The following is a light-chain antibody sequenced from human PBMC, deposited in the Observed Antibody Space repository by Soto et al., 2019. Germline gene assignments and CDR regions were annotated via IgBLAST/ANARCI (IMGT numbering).Light chain of an antibody. V-gene: IGKV1-5*01. CDR2: DAS. CDR1: QSISTL. CDR3: QQYKSPPYT. J-gene: IGKJ2*01. Sequence: DIQMTQSPSTLSASVGDRVTITCRASQSISTLLAWYQQKPGKAPKLLIYDASSLENGDPARFSGSGSGTEFTLAISRLQSDDFATYYCQQYKSPPYTFGHGTKLEIK.